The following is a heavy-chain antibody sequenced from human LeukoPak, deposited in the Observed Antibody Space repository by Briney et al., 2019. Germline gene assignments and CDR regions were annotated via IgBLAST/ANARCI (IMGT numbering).Heavy chain of an antibody. CDR2: IYYSGST. CDR1: GGSISSSSYY. D-gene: IGHD5-18*01. CDR3: ARDAAYGYDRFDY. Sequence: PSETLSLTCTVSGGSISSSSYYWGWIRQPPGKGLEWIGSIYYSGSTYYNPSPKSRVTISVDTSKNQFSLKLSSVTAADTAVYYCARDAAYGYDRFDYWGQGTQVTVSS. J-gene: IGHJ4*02. V-gene: IGHV4-39*07.